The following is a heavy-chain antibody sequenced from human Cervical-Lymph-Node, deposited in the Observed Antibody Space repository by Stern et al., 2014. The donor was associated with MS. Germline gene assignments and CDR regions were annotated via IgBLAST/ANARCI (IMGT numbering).Heavy chain of an antibody. CDR2: VYTTGTT. CDR3: ARAQVRWLGNDYSSYYGMDV. Sequence: VQLVESGPGLLKPSETLSLTCTVSRCSTSGTYHWSWIQPPAGRGLEWIGLVYTTGTTTYTPSLQSRVAISIDTSKKLISLRLNSVTVADTAVYFCARAQVRWLGNDYSSYYGMDVWGQGTTVTVSS. CDR1: RCSTSGTYH. V-gene: IGHV4-61*02. D-gene: IGHD5-24*01. J-gene: IGHJ6*02.